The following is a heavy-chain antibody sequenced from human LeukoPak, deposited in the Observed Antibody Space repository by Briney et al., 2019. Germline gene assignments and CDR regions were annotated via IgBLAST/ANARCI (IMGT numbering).Heavy chain of an antibody. D-gene: IGHD5-24*01. V-gene: IGHV3-21*01. CDR2: ISSSSSYI. Sequence: PGGSLRLSCAASGFTFSSYSMNWVRQAPGKGLEWVLSISSSSSYIYYADSVKGRFTISRDNAKNSLYLRMNSLRAEDTAVYYCARGRWLQLYGMDVWGQGTTVTVSS. CDR3: ARGRWLQLYGMDV. CDR1: GFTFSSYS. J-gene: IGHJ6*02.